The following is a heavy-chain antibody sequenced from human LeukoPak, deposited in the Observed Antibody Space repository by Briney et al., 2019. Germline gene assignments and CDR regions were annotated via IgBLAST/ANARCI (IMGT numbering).Heavy chain of an antibody. CDR2: IYYSGST. V-gene: IGHV4-30-4*08. Sequence: SQTLSLTCTVSGGSISSGGYYWSWIRQHPGKGLEWIGYIYYSGSTYYNPSLKSRVTISVDTSKNQFSLKLSSVTAADTAVYYCNALVTTSIDYWGQGTLVTVSS. CDR1: GGSISSGGYY. D-gene: IGHD4-17*01. J-gene: IGHJ4*02. CDR3: NALVTTSIDY.